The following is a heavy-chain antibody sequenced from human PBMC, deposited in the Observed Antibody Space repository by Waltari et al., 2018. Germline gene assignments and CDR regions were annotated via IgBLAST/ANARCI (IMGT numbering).Heavy chain of an antibody. CDR2: IKQDGSER. CDR3: ARSIAAAGTWWFDP. Sequence: EVQLVESGGGLVQPGGSLRLSCAASGFTFSSYCMSWVRQAPGKGLEWVANIKQDGSERYYVDSVKGRFTISRDNAKNSLYLQMNSLRAEDTAVYYCARSIAAAGTWWFDPWGQGTLVTVSS. J-gene: IGHJ5*02. CDR1: GFTFSSYC. D-gene: IGHD6-13*01. V-gene: IGHV3-7*01.